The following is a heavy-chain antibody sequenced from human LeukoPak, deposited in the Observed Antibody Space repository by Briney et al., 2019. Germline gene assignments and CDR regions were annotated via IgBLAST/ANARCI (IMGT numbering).Heavy chain of an antibody. V-gene: IGHV1-2*02. CDR1: GYTFTGYY. Sequence: APVKVSCKASGYTFTGYYMHWVRQAPGQGLEWMGWINPNSGGTNYAQKFQGRVTMTRDTSISTACMGLSRLRSDDTAVYYCARVRRYCSSTSCTGYNWFDPWGQGTLVTVSS. J-gene: IGHJ5*02. CDR2: INPNSGGT. D-gene: IGHD2-2*01. CDR3: ARVRRYCSSTSCTGYNWFDP.